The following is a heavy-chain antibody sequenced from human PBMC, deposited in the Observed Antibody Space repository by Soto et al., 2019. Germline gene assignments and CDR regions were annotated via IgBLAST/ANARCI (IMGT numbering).Heavy chain of an antibody. CDR1: GGSISSGGYY. V-gene: IGHV4-31*03. CDR3: ARVGITIFGVVITAPNWFDP. D-gene: IGHD3-3*01. CDR2: IYYSGST. J-gene: IGHJ5*02. Sequence: SETLSLTCTVSGGSISSGGYYWSWIRQHPGKGLEWIGYIYYSGSTYYNPSLKSRVTISVDTSKNQFSLKLSSVTAADTAVYYCARVGITIFGVVITAPNWFDPWGQGTLVTVSS.